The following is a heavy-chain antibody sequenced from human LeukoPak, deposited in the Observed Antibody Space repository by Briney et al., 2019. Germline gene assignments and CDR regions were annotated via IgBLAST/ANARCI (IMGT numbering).Heavy chain of an antibody. V-gene: IGHV3-30*02. D-gene: IGHD5-24*01. Sequence: GGSLRLPCTASGFTFSSYGVHWVRQAPGKGLEWVAFIRNDGSKKYDADSVKGRFTISRDNSKNTLYLQMNSLRAEDTAVYYCAKEGWLQSWDYWGQGTLVTVSS. J-gene: IGHJ4*02. CDR3: AKEGWLQSWDY. CDR1: GFTFSSYG. CDR2: IRNDGSKK.